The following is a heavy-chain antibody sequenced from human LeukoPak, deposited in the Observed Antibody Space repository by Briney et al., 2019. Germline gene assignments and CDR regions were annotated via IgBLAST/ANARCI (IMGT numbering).Heavy chain of an antibody. J-gene: IGHJ4*02. Sequence: SVKVSCKAAGGAFSSYAFSWVRQAPGQGLEWMGGLIPMFRTPNYAQKFLGRVTITTDESTSTAYMELTSLGADDTAVYYCARDSTRTTWQLDYWGQGTLVTVSS. CDR2: LIPMFRTP. CDR3: ARDSTRTTWQLDY. D-gene: IGHD1-1*01. V-gene: IGHV1-69*05. CDR1: GGAFSSYA.